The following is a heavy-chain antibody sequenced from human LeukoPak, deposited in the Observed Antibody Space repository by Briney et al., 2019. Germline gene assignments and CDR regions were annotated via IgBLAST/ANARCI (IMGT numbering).Heavy chain of an antibody. D-gene: IGHD2/OR15-2a*01. V-gene: IGHV3-30*04. CDR2: ISYDGSNN. Sequence: GGSLRLSCAASGFTFSSYAMHWVRQAPGKGLEWVAVISYDGSNNYYADSVKGRFTISRDNSKNTLYLQMNSLRAEDTAVYYCARGKTSQNIVTRKTYNWFDPWGQGTLVTVSS. CDR3: ARGKTSQNIVTRKTYNWFDP. CDR1: GFTFSSYA. J-gene: IGHJ5*02.